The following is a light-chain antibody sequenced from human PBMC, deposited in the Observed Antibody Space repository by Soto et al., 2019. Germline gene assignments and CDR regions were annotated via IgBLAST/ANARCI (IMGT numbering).Light chain of an antibody. CDR3: QQYAGSPRT. CDR1: QFVSSNS. Sequence: EIVLTQSPGTLSLSPGERATLSCRASQFVSSNSLAWYQQKRGQAPRLLIHDASSRATGIPDRFSGSGSGTDFTLTISRLEPEDFAVYYCQQYAGSPRTFGQWTKVEVK. V-gene: IGKV3-20*01. CDR2: DAS. J-gene: IGKJ1*01.